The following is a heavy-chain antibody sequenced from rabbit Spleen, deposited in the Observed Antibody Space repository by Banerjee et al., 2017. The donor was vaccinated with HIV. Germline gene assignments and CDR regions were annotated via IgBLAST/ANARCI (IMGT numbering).Heavy chain of an antibody. CDR3: ARDTGTSFSSYGMDL. CDR2: IDTSNGDT. J-gene: IGHJ6*01. D-gene: IGHD7-1*01. V-gene: IGHV1S40*01. Sequence: QSLEESGGGLVQPEGSLALTCKASGFSFSSSDYICWVRQAPGKGLEWIACIDTSNGDTDYANWPKGRFTISKTSSTTVTLQMTSLTVADTATYFCARDTGTSFSSYGMDLWGPGTLVTVS. CDR1: GFSFSSSDY.